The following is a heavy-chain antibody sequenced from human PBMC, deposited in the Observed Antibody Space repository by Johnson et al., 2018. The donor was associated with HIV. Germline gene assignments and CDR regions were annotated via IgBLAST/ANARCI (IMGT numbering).Heavy chain of an antibody. J-gene: IGHJ3*02. CDR2: IRHDGDNK. D-gene: IGHD3-16*01. Sequence: QVKLVESGGGVVQPGGSLRLSCAASGFIFSNYGMHWVRQAPGKGLELVAFIRHDGDNKYYADSVKGRFTISRDNSKNTLYLQMNSLRAEDTAVYYCAKEIMGAFDIWGQGTMVTVSS. V-gene: IGHV3-30*02. CDR1: GFIFSNYG. CDR3: AKEIMGAFDI.